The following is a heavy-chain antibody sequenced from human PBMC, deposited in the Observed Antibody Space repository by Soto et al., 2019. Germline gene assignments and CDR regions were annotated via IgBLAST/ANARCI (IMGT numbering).Heavy chain of an antibody. D-gene: IGHD3-22*01. V-gene: IGHV3-33*01. J-gene: IGHJ4*02. Sequence: GGSLRLSCAASGFPFSSYGMHWVRQAPGKGLEWVAVIWYDGSNKYYADSVKGRFTISRDNSKNTLYLQMNSLRAEDTAVYYCARSYDSSGYSCVYWGQGTLVTVSS. CDR2: IWYDGSNK. CDR1: GFPFSSYG. CDR3: ARSYDSSGYSCVY.